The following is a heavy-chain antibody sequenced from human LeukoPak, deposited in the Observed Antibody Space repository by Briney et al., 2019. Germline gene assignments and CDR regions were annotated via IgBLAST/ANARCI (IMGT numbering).Heavy chain of an antibody. CDR1: GSTFSSYA. D-gene: IGHD2-21*01. V-gene: IGHV3-23*01. Sequence: GGSLRLSCAASGSTFSSYAMSWVRQAPGKGLEWVSYITGSDGRTWYPDSVKGRLTISRDNSKNTLYLQMNSLRAEDTAVYYCARDRRFPDDVFDIWGRGTLVTVSS. CDR2: ITGSDGRT. CDR3: ARDRRFPDDVFDI. J-gene: IGHJ3*02.